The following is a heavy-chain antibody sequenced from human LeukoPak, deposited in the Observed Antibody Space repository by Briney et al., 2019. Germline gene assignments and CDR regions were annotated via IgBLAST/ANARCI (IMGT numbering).Heavy chain of an antibody. V-gene: IGHV3-21*01. CDR1: GGSISSYY. J-gene: IGHJ4*02. CDR3: ARHVVALGFDY. Sequence: KPSETLSLTCTVSGGSISSYYWSWVRQAPGKGLEWVSSITTSSSYIYYADSVKGRFTISRDNAKNSLYLQMNSLRAEDTAVYYCARHVVALGFDYWGQGTLVTVSS. D-gene: IGHD3-22*01. CDR2: ITTSSSYI.